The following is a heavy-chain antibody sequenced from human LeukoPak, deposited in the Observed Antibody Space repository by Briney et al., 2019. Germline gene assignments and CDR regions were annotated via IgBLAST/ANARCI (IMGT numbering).Heavy chain of an antibody. D-gene: IGHD1-26*01. CDR1: GYSISTGYY. Sequence: SETLSLTRTVSGYSISTGYYWDWIRQPPGKGLEWIGSIYHSGSTYYNPSLKSRVTISVDTSKNQFSLKLSSVTAADTAVYYCARGRIVGATTIDYWGQGTLVTVSS. V-gene: IGHV4-38-2*02. CDR2: IYHSGST. CDR3: ARGRIVGATTIDY. J-gene: IGHJ4*02.